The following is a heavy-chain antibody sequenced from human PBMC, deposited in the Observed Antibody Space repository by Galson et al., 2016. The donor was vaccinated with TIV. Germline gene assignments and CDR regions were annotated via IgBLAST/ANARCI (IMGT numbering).Heavy chain of an antibody. CDR1: GFTFNYYW. J-gene: IGHJ4*02. Sequence: SLRLSCAASGFTFNYYWMSWVRQAPGKGLEWVANINQYGSETYYVDSVRGRLTISRDNAKTSLFLQMNSLRPDDTAMYYCATRGYYFEHWGQGTMVSVSS. V-gene: IGHV3-7*01. CDR3: ATRGYYFEH. CDR2: INQYGSET. D-gene: IGHD3-10*01.